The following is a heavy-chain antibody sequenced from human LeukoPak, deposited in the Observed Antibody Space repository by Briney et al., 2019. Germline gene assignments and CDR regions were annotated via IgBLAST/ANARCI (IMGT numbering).Heavy chain of an antibody. V-gene: IGHV3-30*18. D-gene: IGHD3-10*02. CDR3: AKSVLNLKLCSDY. Sequence: GRSLRLSCAASGFTFSTYGIHWVRQAPGKGLEWVAVISYDGSNKYYADSVKGRFTISRDNSKDTLYLQMNSLRAEDTAVYYCAKSVLNLKLCSDYWGQGTPVTVSS. CDR1: GFTFSTYG. J-gene: IGHJ4*02. CDR2: ISYDGSNK.